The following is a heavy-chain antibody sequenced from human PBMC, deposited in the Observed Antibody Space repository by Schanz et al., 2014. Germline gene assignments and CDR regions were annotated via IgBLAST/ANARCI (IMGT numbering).Heavy chain of an antibody. CDR3: VKEGTVVSGSPRDY. CDR1: GFTFSDSW. D-gene: IGHD3-10*01. J-gene: IGHJ4*02. Sequence: LLVESGGGLVQPGGSLRLSCAASGFTFSDSWMHWVRQAPGKGLVWVSRTSNDGSFTTFADSVKGRFTISRDNAKNTLYLQMSSLRADDTAVYYCVKEGTVVSGSPRDYWGQGALVTVSS. CDR2: TSNDGSFT. V-gene: IGHV3-74*01.